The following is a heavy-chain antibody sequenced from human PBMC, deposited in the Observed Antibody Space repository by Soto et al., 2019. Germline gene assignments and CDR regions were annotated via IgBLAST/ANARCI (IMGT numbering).Heavy chain of an antibody. D-gene: IGHD5-18*01. CDR1: GYSFTSYW. CDR3: ARRGYSYAYFY. V-gene: IGHV5-10-1*01. J-gene: IGHJ4*02. Sequence: GESLKISCEGSGYSFTSYWINWVRQMPGRRLEWMWRIDPSYSYTNYSPSFQGHVTISVDKSIDTAYLQWSGLKASDTAIYYCARRGYSYAYFYWGQGTLVTVS. CDR2: IDPSYSYT.